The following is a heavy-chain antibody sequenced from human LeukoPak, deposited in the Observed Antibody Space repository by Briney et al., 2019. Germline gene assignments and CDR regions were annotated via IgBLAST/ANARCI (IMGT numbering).Heavy chain of an antibody. CDR2: INGDGSST. D-gene: IGHD3-22*01. V-gene: IGHV3-74*01. J-gene: IGHJ5*02. Sequence: GGSLRLSCAASGFTFSSYWMHWVRQAPGKGLVWVSRINGDGSSTSYADSVKGRFTISRDNAKNTLYLQMNSLRAEDTAVYYCARESYYDSSGMPNWFDPWGQGTLVTVSS. CDR3: ARESYYDSSGMPNWFDP. CDR1: GFTFSSYW.